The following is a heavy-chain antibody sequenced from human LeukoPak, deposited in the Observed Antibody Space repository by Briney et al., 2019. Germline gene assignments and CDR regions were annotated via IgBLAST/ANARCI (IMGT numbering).Heavy chain of an antibody. CDR3: ARERLVRAITSYYGMDV. J-gene: IGHJ6*02. CDR2: ISSSGSTT. V-gene: IGHV3-11*01. Sequence: PGGSLRLSCAASGFTFSDYFMSWIRQAPGKGLEWVSYISSSGSTTYYADSVKGRFTISRDNAKNSLYLQMNSLRAEDTAIYYCARERLVRAITSYYGMDVWGQGTTVTVSS. D-gene: IGHD1-26*01. CDR1: GFTFSDYF.